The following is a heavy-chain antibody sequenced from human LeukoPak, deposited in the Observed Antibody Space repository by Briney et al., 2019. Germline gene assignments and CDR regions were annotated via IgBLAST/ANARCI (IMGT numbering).Heavy chain of an antibody. V-gene: IGHV3-23*01. D-gene: IGHD6-19*01. CDR3: AKHPTTYSSGWYDLRNVGYYFDY. CDR1: GFIFSSYA. Sequence: GGSLRLSCAASGFIFSSYAMGWVRQAPGKGLEWVSAISGIGDTTHYADSVKGRFTISRDNSKNTLFLQMDSLRAEDTAVYYCAKHPTTYSSGWYDLRNVGYYFDYWGQGTLVTVSS. J-gene: IGHJ4*02. CDR2: ISGIGDTT.